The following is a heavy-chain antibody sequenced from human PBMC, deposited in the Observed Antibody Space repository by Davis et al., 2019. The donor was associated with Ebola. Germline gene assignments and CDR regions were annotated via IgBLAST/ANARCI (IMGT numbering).Heavy chain of an antibody. V-gene: IGHV3-23*01. CDR1: GFAFSDYA. CDR3: AKDIQGGSSYLDN. J-gene: IGHJ4*02. CDR2: FSVTGLP. Sequence: GESLKISCTASGFAFSDYAMSWVRQAPGKGLEWVCDFSVTGLPHYADPVKGRFSISRDISKNTVYLQMNSLRAEDTAIYYCAKDIQGGSSYLDNWGQGTLVTVSS. D-gene: IGHD3-16*01.